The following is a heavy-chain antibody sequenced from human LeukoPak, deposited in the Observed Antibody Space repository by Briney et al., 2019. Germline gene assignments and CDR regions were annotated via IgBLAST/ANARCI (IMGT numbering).Heavy chain of an antibody. CDR2: ISSSSSTI. Sequence: PGGSLRLSCAASGFTFSSYSMNWVRQAPGKGLEWVSYISSSSSTIYYADSVKGRFTISRDNVKNSLYLQMNSLRVEDTAVYYCARGSYSSGWYGSSEYFQHWGQGTLVTVSS. CDR3: ARGSYSSGWYGSSEYFQH. D-gene: IGHD6-19*01. CDR1: GFTFSSYS. V-gene: IGHV3-48*01. J-gene: IGHJ1*01.